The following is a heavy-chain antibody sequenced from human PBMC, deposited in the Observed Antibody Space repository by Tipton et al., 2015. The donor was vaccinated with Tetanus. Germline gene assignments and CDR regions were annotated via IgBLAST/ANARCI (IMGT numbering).Heavy chain of an antibody. CDR3: ARVGFGYSGYHFYGY. CDR2: NNHNGNS. CDR1: GTSLSGYY. D-gene: IGHD5-12*01. J-gene: IGHJ4*02. Sequence: TLSLTCAVHGTSLSGYYWSWIRQAPGKGLAWIGENNHNGNSYYNPSLKSRVTMSVDTSKNQFSLKLSSVTAADTAVYYCARVGFGYSGYHFYGYWGQGTLVPVSS. V-gene: IGHV4-34*01.